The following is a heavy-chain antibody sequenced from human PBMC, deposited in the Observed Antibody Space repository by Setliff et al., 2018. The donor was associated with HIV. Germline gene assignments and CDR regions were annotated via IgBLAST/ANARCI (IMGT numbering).Heavy chain of an antibody. J-gene: IGHJ6*03. CDR1: GGSFSGYY. V-gene: IGHV4-34*01. Sequence: PSETLSLTCAVYGGSFSGYYWSWIRQPPGKGLEWIGEINHSGSTNYNPSLKSRVTISVDTSKNQFSLNLSSMTAADTAVYYCARGWQLELPGIYYYYMDVWGKGTPVT. CDR2: INHSGST. CDR3: ARGWQLELPGIYYYYMDV. D-gene: IGHD1-7*01.